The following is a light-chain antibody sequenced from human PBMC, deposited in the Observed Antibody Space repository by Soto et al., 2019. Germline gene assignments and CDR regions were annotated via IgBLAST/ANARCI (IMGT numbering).Light chain of an antibody. Sequence: EIVLTQSPATLSLSPGERATLSCRASPSVSSYLAWYQQNPGQAPRLLIYDASNRATGIPARFSGSGSGTDFTRTISSLEPEDFAVDYCQHRSNWPSFGPGTKVDIK. CDR3: QHRSNWPS. J-gene: IGKJ3*01. CDR2: DAS. CDR1: PSVSSY. V-gene: IGKV3-11*01.